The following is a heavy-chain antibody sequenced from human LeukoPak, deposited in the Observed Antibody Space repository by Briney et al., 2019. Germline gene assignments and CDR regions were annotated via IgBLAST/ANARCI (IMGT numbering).Heavy chain of an antibody. CDR3: ARHDPAATSAPLN. J-gene: IGHJ4*02. D-gene: IGHD2-15*01. CDR1: GGSISSYY. Sequence: SETLSLTCTVSGGSISSYYWSWIRQPPGKGLEWIVYIYYSGSTNYNPSLKSRVTISVDTSKNQFSLKLSSVTAADTAVYYCARHDPAATSAPLNWGQGTLVTVSS. V-gene: IGHV4-59*08. CDR2: IYYSGST.